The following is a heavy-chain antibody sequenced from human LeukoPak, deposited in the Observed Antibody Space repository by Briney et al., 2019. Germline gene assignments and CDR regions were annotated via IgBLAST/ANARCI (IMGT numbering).Heavy chain of an antibody. CDR3: ARDLGAINLYYFDN. Sequence: PSETLSLTCAVSGYSISSGFYWGWIRQPPGKGLEWIGSIYHSGTTYYNPSLKSRVTISVDTSKNQFSLKLSSVTAADTAVYYCARDLGAINLYYFDNWGQGTLVTVSS. CDR2: IYHSGTT. D-gene: IGHD1-26*01. V-gene: IGHV4-38-2*02. CDR1: GYSISSGFY. J-gene: IGHJ4*02.